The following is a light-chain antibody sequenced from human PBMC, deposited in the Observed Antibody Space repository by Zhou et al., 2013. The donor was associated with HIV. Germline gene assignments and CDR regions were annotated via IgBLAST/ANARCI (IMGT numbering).Light chain of an antibody. J-gene: IGKJ4*01. Sequence: DIVMTQTPLSLSVTPGQPASISCKSSQSLLHSDGKTYLYWYLQRPGRSPQLLIYEVSTRFSGVPDRFSGSGSGTDFTLTISSLQPEDFATYYCQQANSFPLTFGGGTKVEIK. CDR3: QQANSFPLT. CDR1: QSLLHSDGKTY. V-gene: IGKV2-29*02. CDR2: EVS.